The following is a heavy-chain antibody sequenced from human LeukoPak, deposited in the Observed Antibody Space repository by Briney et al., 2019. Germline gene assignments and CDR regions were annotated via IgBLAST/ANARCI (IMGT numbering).Heavy chain of an antibody. CDR1: GFSFSSYG. J-gene: IGHJ5*02. CDR3: AREIERWFDP. Sequence: GGSLRLSCAASGFSFSSYGMHWVRQAPGKGLEWVAVISFDGGNKYYADSVKGRFTISRDNSKNTLHLQMNSLRVEDTAVYYCAREIERWFDPWGQGTLVTVSS. CDR2: ISFDGGNK. V-gene: IGHV3-30*03. D-gene: IGHD5-24*01.